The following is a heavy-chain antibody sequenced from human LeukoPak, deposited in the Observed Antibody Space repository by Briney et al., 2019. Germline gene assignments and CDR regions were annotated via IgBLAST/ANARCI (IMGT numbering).Heavy chain of an antibody. J-gene: IGHJ6*02. Sequence: SETLSLTCTVPGGSISSYYWSWIRQPAGKGLEWIGRIYTSGSTNYNLSLKSRVTMSVDTSKNQFSLKLSSVTAADTAVYYCARDPDFLTGYGMDVWGQGTTVTVSS. V-gene: IGHV4-4*07. CDR1: GGSISSYY. CDR3: ARDPDFLTGYGMDV. D-gene: IGHD7-27*01. CDR2: IYTSGST.